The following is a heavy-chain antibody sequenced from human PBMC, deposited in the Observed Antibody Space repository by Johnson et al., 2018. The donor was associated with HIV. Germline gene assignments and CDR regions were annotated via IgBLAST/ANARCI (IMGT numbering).Heavy chain of an antibody. Sequence: QVQLVESGGGVVQPGGSLRLSCAASGFTFRAYGIHWVRQAPGTGLEWVAVISYDGSNKYYADSVKGRFTISRDNAKNSLYLQMNSLRAEDTALYYCARGGLGFQNIHDPFDIWGQGTMVTVSS. CDR1: GFTFRAYG. D-gene: IGHD1/OR15-1a*01. J-gene: IGHJ3*02. CDR3: ARGGLGFQNIHDPFDI. CDR2: ISYDGSNK. V-gene: IGHV3-30*19.